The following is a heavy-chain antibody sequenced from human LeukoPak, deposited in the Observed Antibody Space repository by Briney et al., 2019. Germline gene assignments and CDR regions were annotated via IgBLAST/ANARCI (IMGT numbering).Heavy chain of an antibody. CDR1: GYTFTDYY. CDR3: ARVGQGWAAYYFDY. D-gene: IGHD6-19*01. J-gene: IGHJ4*02. CDR2: INPNSGGT. V-gene: IGHV1-2*02. Sequence: GASVKVSCKASGYTFTDYYMNWVRQAPGQELEWMGWINPNSGGTNYAQKFQGRVTMTRDTSISTAHMELSRLRSDDTAVYYCARVGQGWAAYYFDYWGQGTLVTASS.